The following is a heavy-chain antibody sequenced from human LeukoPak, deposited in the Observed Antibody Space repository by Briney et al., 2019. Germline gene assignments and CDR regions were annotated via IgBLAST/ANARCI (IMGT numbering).Heavy chain of an antibody. D-gene: IGHD3-3*01. Sequence: GGSLRLSCAASGFTFSSYGMHWVRQAPGKGLEWVAVIWYDGSNKYYADSVKGRFTISRDNSKNTLYLQMNSLRAEDTAVYYCAKPPYDFWSGPYSGRGYYYYYMDVWGKGTTVTVSS. J-gene: IGHJ6*03. CDR1: GFTFSSYG. CDR2: IWYDGSNK. V-gene: IGHV3-33*06. CDR3: AKPPYDFWSGPYSGRGYYYYYMDV.